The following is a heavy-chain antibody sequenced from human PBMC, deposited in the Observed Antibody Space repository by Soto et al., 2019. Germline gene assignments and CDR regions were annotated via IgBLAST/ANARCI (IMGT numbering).Heavy chain of an antibody. Sequence: GGPVKVSCKASGYTFTSYGISWVRQAPGQGLEWMGWISAYNGNTNYAQKLQGRVTMTTDTSTSTAYMELRSLRSDDTAVYYCARTPALEWELYIWFDPWGQGTLVTVSS. CDR3: ARTPALEWELYIWFDP. V-gene: IGHV1-18*01. J-gene: IGHJ5*02. D-gene: IGHD1-26*01. CDR1: GYTFTSYG. CDR2: ISAYNGNT.